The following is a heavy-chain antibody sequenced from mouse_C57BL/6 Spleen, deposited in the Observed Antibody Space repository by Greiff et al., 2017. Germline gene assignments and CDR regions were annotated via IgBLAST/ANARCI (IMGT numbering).Heavy chain of an antibody. V-gene: IGHV1-69*01. CDR2: IDPSDSYT. J-gene: IGHJ3*01. D-gene: IGHD4-1*01. CDR3: ASLGRAWFAY. Sequence: QVQLQQPGAELVMPGASVKLSCKASGYTFTSYWMHWVKQRPGQGLEWIGEIDPSDSYTTYNQKFKGKSTLTVDKSSSTAYMQLSSLTSEDSAVYYCASLGRAWFAYWGQGTLVTVSA. CDR1: GYTFTSYW.